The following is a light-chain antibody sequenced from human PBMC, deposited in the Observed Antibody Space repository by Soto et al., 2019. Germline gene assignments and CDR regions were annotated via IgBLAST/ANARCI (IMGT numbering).Light chain of an antibody. V-gene: IGLV2-14*03. CDR1: SSDIGDSNY. J-gene: IGLJ1*01. CDR3: SSFRSSSTSYV. Sequence: QSVLTQPASVSGSPGLSITISCTGTSSDIGDSNYVSWYQQHPGKAPKLVIYDVSNRPSGVSNRFSGSKSANTASLTISGLQAEDEADYYCSSFRSSSTSYVFGTGTKVTVL. CDR2: DVS.